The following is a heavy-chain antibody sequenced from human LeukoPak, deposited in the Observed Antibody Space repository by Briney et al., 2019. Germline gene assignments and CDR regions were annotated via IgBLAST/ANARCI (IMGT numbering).Heavy chain of an antibody. CDR2: IYYSGST. Sequence: SETLSLTCTVSGGSISSGGYYWSWIRQHPGKGLEWIGYIYYSGSTYYNPSLKSRVTISVDTSKNQFSLKLSSVTAADTAVYYCARFHIVVVPAAMWSDPWGQGTLVTVSS. CDR1: GGSISSGGYY. D-gene: IGHD2-2*01. CDR3: ARFHIVVVPAAMWSDP. V-gene: IGHV4-31*03. J-gene: IGHJ5*02.